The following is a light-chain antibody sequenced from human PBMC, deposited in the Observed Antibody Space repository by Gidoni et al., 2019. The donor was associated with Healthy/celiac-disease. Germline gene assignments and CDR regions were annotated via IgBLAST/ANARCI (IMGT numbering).Light chain of an antibody. CDR1: QSLLHSTGYNY. CDR3: IPSLPTPRT. J-gene: IGKJ1*01. V-gene: IGKV2-28*01. CDR2: LGS. Sequence: DIVMNQSQISLPVTPGEPASISCRSSQSLLHSTGYNYLDWYLQKPVQSPQLLIYLGSNRASGVPNMFSGSGSGTYFSLKIRRVDAEYFGVYYCIPSLPTPRTFGQGTKVEIK.